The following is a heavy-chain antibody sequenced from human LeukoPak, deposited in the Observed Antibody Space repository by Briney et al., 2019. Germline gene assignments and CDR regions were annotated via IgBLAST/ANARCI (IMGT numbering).Heavy chain of an antibody. J-gene: IGHJ3*02. CDR1: GGSISSSSYY. V-gene: IGHV4-39*07. CDR2: IYYSGNT. Sequence: KASETLSLTCTVSGGSISSSSYYWGWIRQPPGKGLEWIGSIYYSGNTYYNPSLKSRVTISVDTSKNQFSLKLSSVTAADTAVYYCARDSKLYAAFDIWGQGTMVIVSS. D-gene: IGHD2-2*01. CDR3: ARDSKLYAAFDI.